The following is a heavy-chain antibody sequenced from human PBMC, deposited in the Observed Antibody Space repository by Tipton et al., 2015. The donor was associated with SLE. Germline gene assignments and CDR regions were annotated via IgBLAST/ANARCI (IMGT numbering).Heavy chain of an antibody. CDR2: IYYSGST. CDR1: GGSISSGGYY. CDR3: ARMFADGGYYFDD. J-gene: IGHJ4*02. V-gene: IGHV4-31*02. D-gene: IGHD3-10*02. Sequence: LRLSCTVSGGSISSGGYYWSWIRQHPGKGLEWIGYIYYSGSTYYNPSLKSRVTISVDTSKNQFSLKLSSVTAADTAVYYCARMFADGGYYFDDWGRGTLVTVSS.